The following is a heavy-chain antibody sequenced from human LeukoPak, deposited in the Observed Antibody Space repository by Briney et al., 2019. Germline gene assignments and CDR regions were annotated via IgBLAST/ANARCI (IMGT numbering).Heavy chain of an antibody. V-gene: IGHV3-33*01. CDR2: IWYDGSNK. CDR1: GFTFSSYG. Sequence: GGSLRLSCAASGFTFSSYGMHWVRQAPGKGLEWVAVIWYDGSNKYYADSVKGRFTISRDNSKNTLYLQMNSLRAEDTAVYYCAREGMTTVTNFDYWGQGTLVTVSS. D-gene: IGHD4-17*01. CDR3: AREGMTTVTNFDY. J-gene: IGHJ4*02.